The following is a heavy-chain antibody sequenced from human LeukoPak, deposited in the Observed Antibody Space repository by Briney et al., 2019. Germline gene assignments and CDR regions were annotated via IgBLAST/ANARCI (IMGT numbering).Heavy chain of an antibody. J-gene: IGHJ6*03. D-gene: IGHD3-10*01. CDR3: AKEGGLFGGSYYYMDV. CDR2: IRYDGSNK. V-gene: IGHV3-30*02. Sequence: PGGSLRLSCAASGFTFSSYGMHWVRQAPGKGLEWVAFIRYDGSNKYYADSVKGRFTISRDNSKNTLYLQMNSLRAEDTAVYYCAKEGGLFGGSYYYMDVWGKGTTVTVSS. CDR1: GFTFSSYG.